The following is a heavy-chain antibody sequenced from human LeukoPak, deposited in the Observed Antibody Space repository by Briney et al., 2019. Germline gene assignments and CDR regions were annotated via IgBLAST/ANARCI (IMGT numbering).Heavy chain of an antibody. CDR2: IYYSGST. V-gene: IGHV4-30-4*08. J-gene: IGHJ2*01. CDR1: GGSISSGDYY. D-gene: IGHD3-3*01. Sequence: SETLSLTCTVSGGSISSGDYYWSWIRQPPGKGLEWIGYIYYSGSTYYNPSLKSRVTISVDTSKNQFSLKLSSVTAADTAVYYCARGVYDFWSGYYYWYFDLWGRGTLVTVSS. CDR3: ARGVYDFWSGYYYWYFDL.